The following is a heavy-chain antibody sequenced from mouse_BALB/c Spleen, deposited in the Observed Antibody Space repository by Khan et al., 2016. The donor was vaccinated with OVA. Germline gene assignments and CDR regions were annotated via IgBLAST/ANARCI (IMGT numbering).Heavy chain of an antibody. CDR3: ARDGAYYRSDGCFSY. Sequence: QVQLKQSGAELARPGASVKMSCKASGYTFTTYTMHWVKQRPGQGLEWIGYINPSNGYTNYNQKFKDKSTLTAAKSPSTPYMQLSRLTSDYSAVYYCARDGAYYRSDGCFSYWGQGTLVTVSA. D-gene: IGHD2-14*01. CDR2: INPSNGYT. CDR1: GYTFTTYT. V-gene: IGHV1-4*01. J-gene: IGHJ3*01.